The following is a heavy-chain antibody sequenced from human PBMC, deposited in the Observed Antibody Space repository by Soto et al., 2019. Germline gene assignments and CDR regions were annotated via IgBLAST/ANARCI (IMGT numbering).Heavy chain of an antibody. CDR1: GGSFSGYY. D-gene: IGHD3-22*01. J-gene: IGHJ5*02. V-gene: IGHV4-34*01. Sequence: QVQLQQWGAGLLTPSGTLSLTCGVYGGSFSGYYWSWIRQPPGKGLEWIGEVSHSGRVNANPSLKSRLTISVDTSKKQFSLKLISVTAADTAVYYCARVVSSGYRWFDPWDLGTPVIVSS. CDR3: ARVVSSGYRWFDP. CDR2: VSHSGRV.